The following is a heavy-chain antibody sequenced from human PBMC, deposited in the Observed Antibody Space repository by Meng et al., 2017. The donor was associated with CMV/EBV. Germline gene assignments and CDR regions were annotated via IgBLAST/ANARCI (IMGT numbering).Heavy chain of an antibody. CDR3: ARDRVKYQLLSHYYYGMDV. D-gene: IGHD2-2*01. V-gene: IGHV4-34*01. J-gene: IGHJ6*02. CDR1: GGSFSGYY. CDR2: INHSGST. Sequence: SQTLSLTCAVYGGSFSGYYWSWIRQPPGKGLEWIGEINHSGSTNYNPSLKSRVTISVDTSKNQFSLKLSPVTAADTAVYYCARDRVKYQLLSHYYYGMDVWGQGTTVTVSS.